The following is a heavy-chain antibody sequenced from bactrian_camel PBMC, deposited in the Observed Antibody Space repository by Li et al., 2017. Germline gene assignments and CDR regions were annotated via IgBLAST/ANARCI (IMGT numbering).Heavy chain of an antibody. CDR2: IDFGGRNT. V-gene: IGHV3S1*01. CDR3: AAGYRCGTGWYLVSRYNY. D-gene: IGHD6*01. Sequence: HVQLVESGEGLVQPGGSLRLSCVSTTRHDYWFYWVRQAPGQGLEWVSGIDFGGRNTYIADSLKGRFAISRNNNENTVYLDINSLKPEDTAMYYCAAGYRCGTGWYLVSRYNYWGQGTQVTVS. CDR1: TRHDYW. J-gene: IGHJ4*01.